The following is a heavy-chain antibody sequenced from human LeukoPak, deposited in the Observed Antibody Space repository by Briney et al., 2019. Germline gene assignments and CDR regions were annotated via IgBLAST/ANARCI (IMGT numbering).Heavy chain of an antibody. V-gene: IGHV4-59*08. CDR3: ARHRGQLRNLRYFDY. Sequence: SETLSLTCTVSGGSISGYYWSWIRQPPGKGLEWIGYIYYSGSTNYNPSLKSRVTISVDTSKNQFSLKLSSVTAADTAVYYCARHRGQLRNLRYFDYWGQGTLVTVSS. D-gene: IGHD1-14*01. CDR2: IYYSGST. J-gene: IGHJ4*02. CDR1: GGSISGYY.